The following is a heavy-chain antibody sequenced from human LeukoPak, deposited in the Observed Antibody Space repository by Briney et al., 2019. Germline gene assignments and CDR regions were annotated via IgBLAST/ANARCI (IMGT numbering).Heavy chain of an antibody. CDR3: ARVRGRDGYNKPFDY. J-gene: IGHJ4*02. CDR1: GGSFSGYY. Sequence: SETLSLTCAVYGGSFSGYYWSWIRQPPGKGLEWIGEINHSGSTNYNPSLKSRVTISVDTSKNQLSLKLSSVTAADTAVYYCARVRGRDGYNKPFDYWGQGTLVTVSS. CDR2: INHSGST. D-gene: IGHD5-24*01. V-gene: IGHV4-34*01.